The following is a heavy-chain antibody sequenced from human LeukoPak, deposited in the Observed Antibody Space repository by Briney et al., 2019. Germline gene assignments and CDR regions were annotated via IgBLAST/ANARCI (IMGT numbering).Heavy chain of an antibody. Sequence: GGSLRLSCAVSGFTFSGYAMSWVRQAPGKGLGWVSVISGSGGSTYHADSVKGRFTISRDNSKNTLYLQMNSLRAEDTAVYYCAKSLRGRETSSFDYWGQGTLVTVSS. CDR3: AKSLRGRETSSFDY. J-gene: IGHJ4*02. V-gene: IGHV3-23*01. CDR1: GFTFSGYA. CDR2: ISGSGGST. D-gene: IGHD3-10*01.